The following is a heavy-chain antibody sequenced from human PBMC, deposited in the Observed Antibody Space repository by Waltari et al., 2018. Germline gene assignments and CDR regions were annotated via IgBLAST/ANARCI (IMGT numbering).Heavy chain of an antibody. CDR3: ARDPAFGAFDF. CDR2: INPDGSGE. Sequence: VQLLESGGGLVQPGGSLRLSWAASGFSFSGSWMTWVRQAPGKGLEWVAEINPDGSGEYYVDSVNGRFTISRDNTKNSLYLQMNSLRPDDTAVYFCARDPAFGAFDFWGQGTVVTVSS. D-gene: IGHD3-10*01. V-gene: IGHV3-7*01. J-gene: IGHJ3*01. CDR1: GFSFSGSW.